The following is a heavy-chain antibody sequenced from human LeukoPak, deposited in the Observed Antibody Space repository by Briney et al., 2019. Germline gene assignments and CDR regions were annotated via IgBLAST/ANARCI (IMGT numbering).Heavy chain of an antibody. CDR2: IRQDGSET. CDR1: GFTFTRYW. CDR3: ARDGDYIMPPFDY. V-gene: IGHV3-7*01. J-gene: IGHJ4*02. Sequence: GGSLRLSYAASGFTFTRYWMSWVRQAPGRGLEWVANIRQDGSETHYVDSVKGRFTISRDNARNLVYLQMNSLRDDDTAVYYCARDGDYIMPPFDYWGQGILVTVSS. D-gene: IGHD4-17*01.